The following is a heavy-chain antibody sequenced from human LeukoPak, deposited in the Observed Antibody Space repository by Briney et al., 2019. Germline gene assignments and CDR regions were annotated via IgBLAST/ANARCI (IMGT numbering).Heavy chain of an antibody. Sequence: GGSLRLSCEASGFTFRSYWMHWVRHAPGKGLVWVSRIDTDGGHTSYADSVKGRFTISRDNAKNTVYLQMNSLRAEDTAVYYCARDMTGPVDYWGQGTLVTVSS. CDR1: GFTFRSYW. CDR2: IDTDGGHT. CDR3: ARDMTGPVDY. D-gene: IGHD3-9*01. V-gene: IGHV3-74*01. J-gene: IGHJ4*02.